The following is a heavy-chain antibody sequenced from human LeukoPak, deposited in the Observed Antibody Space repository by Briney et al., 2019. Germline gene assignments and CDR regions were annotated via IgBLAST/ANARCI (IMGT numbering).Heavy chain of an antibody. J-gene: IGHJ6*03. CDR1: GFTFSSYS. D-gene: IGHD2-15*01. CDR3: VRGGAAGTNYYYYYYMDV. CDR2: ISSSSSYI. Sequence: GGSLRLSCAASGFTFSSYSMNWVRQAPGKGLEWVSSISSSSSYIYYADSVKGRFTISSDNAKNSLYLQMNSLRAEDTAVYYCVRGGAAGTNYYYYYYMDVWGKGTTVTVSS. V-gene: IGHV3-21*01.